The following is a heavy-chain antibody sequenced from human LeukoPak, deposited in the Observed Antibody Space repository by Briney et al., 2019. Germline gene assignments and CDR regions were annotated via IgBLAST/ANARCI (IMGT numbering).Heavy chain of an antibody. CDR3: ARAGSYRFDY. J-gene: IGHJ4*02. CDR2: IKTDGSMT. D-gene: IGHD1-14*01. Sequence: QPGGSLRLSCTTSGFTLSSYWMHWVRQGPGKGLVWVSRIKTDGSMTNYADSVKGRFTISRDNAKNTLYLQMNSVTADDTAVYYCARAGSYRFDYWGQGTLVTVSS. CDR1: GFTLSSYW. V-gene: IGHV3-74*01.